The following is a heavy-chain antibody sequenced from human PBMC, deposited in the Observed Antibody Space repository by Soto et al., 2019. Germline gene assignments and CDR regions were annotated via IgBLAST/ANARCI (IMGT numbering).Heavy chain of an antibody. J-gene: IGHJ6*02. CDR2: IIPGLDTP. V-gene: IGHV1-69*01. CDR3: AIDKFDRPAYCSGGNCYGDHGLGV. CDR1: GGTLINFA. Sequence: QIQLVQSGAEVKEPGSSVKVSCKASGGTLINFALSWARQAPGQGLEWMGGIIPGLDTPNYARKSKDRDTMLADESLGAIYMLIRRLRYEDTALYYCAIDKFDRPAYCSGGNCYGDHGLGVWCQGTTVTVSS. D-gene: IGHD2-15*01.